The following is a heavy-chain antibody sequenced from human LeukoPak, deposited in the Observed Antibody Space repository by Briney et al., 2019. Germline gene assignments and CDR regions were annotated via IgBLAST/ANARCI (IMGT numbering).Heavy chain of an antibody. Sequence: SETLSLTCAVSGSSISNGGFSRSWIRQPPGKGLEWIGYIYHSGNTYYNPSLKSRVTISVDWSKNKFSLNLNSVTAADTAVYYCARGAYSSSSGYIDYWGQGTLVTVSS. J-gene: IGHJ4*02. CDR2: IYHSGNT. CDR3: ARGAYSSSSGYIDY. CDR1: GSSISNGGFS. D-gene: IGHD6-6*01. V-gene: IGHV4-30-2*01.